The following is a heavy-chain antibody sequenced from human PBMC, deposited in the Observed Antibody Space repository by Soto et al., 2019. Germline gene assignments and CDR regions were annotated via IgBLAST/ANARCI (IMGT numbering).Heavy chain of an antibody. CDR2: MNPNSGNT. D-gene: IGHD1-26*01. Sequence: ASVKVSCKASGYTFTSYDINWVRQATGQGLEWMGWMNPNSGNTGYAQKFQGRVTMTRNTSISTAYMELSSLRSEDTAVYYCATCYSSSYYGGDCYFDYWGRGTLVTVSS. V-gene: IGHV1-8*01. J-gene: IGHJ4*02. CDR1: GYTFTSYD. CDR3: ATCYSSSYYGGDCYFDY.